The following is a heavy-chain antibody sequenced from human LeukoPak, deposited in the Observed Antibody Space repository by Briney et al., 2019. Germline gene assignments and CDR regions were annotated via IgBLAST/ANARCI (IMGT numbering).Heavy chain of an antibody. J-gene: IGHJ6*02. CDR3: AATGVRGVMWRNYYYGMDV. D-gene: IGHD3-10*01. Sequence: SVKVSFTASGFTFTSSAVQWVRQARGQRLEWIGWIVVGSGNTNYAQKFQERVTITRDMSTSTAYMELSSLRSEDTAVYYCAATGVRGVMWRNYYYGMDVWGQGTTVTVSS. V-gene: IGHV1-58*01. CDR1: GFTFTSSA. CDR2: IVVGSGNT.